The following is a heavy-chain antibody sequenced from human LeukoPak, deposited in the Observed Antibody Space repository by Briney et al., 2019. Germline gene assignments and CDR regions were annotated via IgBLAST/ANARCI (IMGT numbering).Heavy chain of an antibody. CDR1: GFTFSSYE. CDR3: AELGITMIGGV. Sequence: GGSLRVSCAASGFTFSSYEMNWVRQAPGKGLEWVSYISSSGSTIYYADSVKGRFTISRDNAKNSLYLQMNSLRAEDTAVYYCAELGITMIGGVWGKGATVTISS. V-gene: IGHV3-48*03. D-gene: IGHD3-10*02. CDR2: ISSSGSTI. J-gene: IGHJ6*04.